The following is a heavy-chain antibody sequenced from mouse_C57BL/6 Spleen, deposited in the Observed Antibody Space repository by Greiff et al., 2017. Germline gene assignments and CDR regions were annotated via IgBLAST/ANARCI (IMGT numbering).Heavy chain of an antibody. Sequence: QVQLQQSGAELVRPGTSVKVSCKASGYAFTNYLIEWVKQRPGQGLEWIGVINPGSGGTNYNEKFKGKATLTADKSSSTAYMQLSSLTSEDSAVYFCARYGTGPLDYWGQGTTLTVSS. CDR1: GYAFTNYL. D-gene: IGHD1-1*01. V-gene: IGHV1-54*01. CDR3: ARYGTGPLDY. J-gene: IGHJ2*01. CDR2: INPGSGGT.